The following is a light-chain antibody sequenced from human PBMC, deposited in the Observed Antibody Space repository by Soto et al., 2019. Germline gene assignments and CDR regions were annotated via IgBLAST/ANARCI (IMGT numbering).Light chain of an antibody. Sequence: HSALTQPASVSGSPGQSITISCTGTSSDVGGYNYVSWYQQHPGKAPKLMIYDVSNRPSGVSNRFSGSKSGNTASLTISGLQAEDEADYYCSSYTSSREVFGLGTKLIVL. V-gene: IGLV2-14*01. CDR2: DVS. CDR3: SSYTSSREV. J-gene: IGLJ2*01. CDR1: SSDVGGYNY.